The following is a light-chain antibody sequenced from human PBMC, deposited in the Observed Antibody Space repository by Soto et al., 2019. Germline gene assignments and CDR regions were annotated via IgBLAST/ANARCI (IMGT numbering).Light chain of an antibody. Sequence: DIQMTQSPSSLSASVGDRVTITCQASQDISNYLNWYQQKPGKAPKLLIYDASNLETGVPSRFSGSGSGTDFTFTISSLQPDDIATYYCQQYDNLTPYTFGQGTKLEIK. CDR2: DAS. J-gene: IGKJ2*01. CDR1: QDISNY. CDR3: QQYDNLTPYT. V-gene: IGKV1-33*01.